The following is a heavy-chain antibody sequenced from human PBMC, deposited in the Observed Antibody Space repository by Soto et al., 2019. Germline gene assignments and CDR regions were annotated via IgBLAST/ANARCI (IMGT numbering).Heavy chain of an antibody. V-gene: IGHV3-53*05. CDR3: ARGIVGATPDYYYYGMDV. Sequence: PGGSLRLSCAASGFTVSSNYMSWVRQAPGKGLEWVSVIYSGGSTYYADSVKGRFTISRDNSKNTLYLQMNSLRSEDTAVYYCARGIVGATPDYYYYGMDVWGQGTTVTVSS. CDR2: IYSGGST. J-gene: IGHJ6*02. CDR1: GFTVSSNY. D-gene: IGHD1-26*01.